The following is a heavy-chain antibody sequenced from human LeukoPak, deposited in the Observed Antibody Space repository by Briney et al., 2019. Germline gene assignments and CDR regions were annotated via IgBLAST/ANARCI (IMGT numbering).Heavy chain of an antibody. V-gene: IGHV3-23*01. Sequence: PGGSLRLSCAASGLTFSRYGMSWVRQAPGKGLEWVSSISGSGITTYYADSVKGRFTISRDNSKNTLYLQMNSLRAEDTAVYYCAKDPMIKFGGVIGYDAFDFWGQGTMVTVSS. CDR1: GLTFSRYG. CDR2: ISGSGITT. CDR3: AKDPMIKFGGVIGYDAFDF. J-gene: IGHJ3*01. D-gene: IGHD3-16*02.